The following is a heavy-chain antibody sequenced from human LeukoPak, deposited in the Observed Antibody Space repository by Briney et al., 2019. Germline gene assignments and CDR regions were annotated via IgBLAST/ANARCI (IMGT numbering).Heavy chain of an antibody. J-gene: IGHJ3*02. Sequence: ASVKVSCKASGYTFTGYYMHWVRPAPGQGLEWMGWINPNSGGTNYAQKFQGRVTMTRDTSISTAYMELSRLRSDDTVVYYCARDEAYCGGDCYPAAFDIWGQGTMVTVSS. CDR3: ARDEAYCGGDCYPAAFDI. CDR1: GYTFTGYY. D-gene: IGHD2-21*02. V-gene: IGHV1-2*02. CDR2: INPNSGGT.